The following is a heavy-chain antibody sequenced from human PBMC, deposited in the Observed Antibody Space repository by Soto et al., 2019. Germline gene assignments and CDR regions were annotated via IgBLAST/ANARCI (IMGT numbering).Heavy chain of an antibody. V-gene: IGHV5-10-1*01. CDR3: GRLRYHYDSSGYLVAHYSGMYV. D-gene: IGHD3-22*01. J-gene: IGHJ6*02. CDR1: GYSFTSDW. CDR2: IDPSDSYT. Sequence: GESLKLSCKGSGYSFTSDWISWLRQMPGKGRGWMGRIDPSDSYTNYSPSFQGHVTISADRSIRTAYLQWGSLKASDTAMYYWGRLRYHYDSSGYLVAHYSGMYVWCQVTTVTISS.